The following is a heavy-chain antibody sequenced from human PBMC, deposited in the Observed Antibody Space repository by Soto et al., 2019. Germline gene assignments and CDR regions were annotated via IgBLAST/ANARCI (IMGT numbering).Heavy chain of an antibody. Sequence: GGSLRLSCAASGFTVSANYMSWVRQAPGKGLEWVSIIYTGGDTYYADSVQGRFTISRDISKNTVYLQMNSLRADDTAVYYCARASGTWPGEIDYWGQGTLVTVSS. CDR2: IYTGGDT. CDR3: ARASGTWPGEIDY. V-gene: IGHV3-66*01. CDR1: GFTVSANY. D-gene: IGHD2-15*01. J-gene: IGHJ4*02.